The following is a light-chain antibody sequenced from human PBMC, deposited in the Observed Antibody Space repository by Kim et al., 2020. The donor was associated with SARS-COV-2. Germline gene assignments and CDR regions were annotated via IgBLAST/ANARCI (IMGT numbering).Light chain of an antibody. V-gene: IGLV2-14*03. CDR3: CSYARGSAYV. Sequence: GQSITTPCTGTSSDVGDYDYVSWYQQHPGKAPKLIISDVSNRPSGVSSRFSGSKSGNTASLTISGLQDEDEADYYCCSYARGSAYVFGTGTKVTVL. J-gene: IGLJ1*01. CDR2: DVS. CDR1: SSDVGDYDY.